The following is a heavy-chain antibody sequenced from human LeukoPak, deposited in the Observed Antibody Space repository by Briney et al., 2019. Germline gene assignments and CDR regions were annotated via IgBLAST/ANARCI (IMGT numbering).Heavy chain of an antibody. CDR3: ARGQKNTPFDY. D-gene: IGHD2/OR15-2a*01. Sequence: SETLSLTCAVYGGSFSGYYWSWIRQPPGKGLEWIGEINHSGSTNYNPSLKSRVTISVDTSKNQFSLKLSSVTAADTAVYYCARGQKNTPFDYWGQGTLVTVSS. CDR2: INHSGST. CDR1: GGSFSGYY. J-gene: IGHJ4*02. V-gene: IGHV4-34*01.